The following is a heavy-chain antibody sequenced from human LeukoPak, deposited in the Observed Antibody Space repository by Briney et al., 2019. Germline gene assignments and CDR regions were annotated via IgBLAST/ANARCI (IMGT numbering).Heavy chain of an antibody. D-gene: IGHD3-3*02. CDR1: GFTFSSYE. J-gene: IGHJ4*02. Sequence: GGSLRLSCAASGFTFSSYEMNWVRQAPGKGLEWVSYISSSGRTKYYADSVKGRFTISRDNAKNSLYLQMNSLRAEDTAVYYCARDSGIFGRPFDYWGQGTLVTVSS. V-gene: IGHV3-48*03. CDR2: ISSSGRTK. CDR3: ARDSGIFGRPFDY.